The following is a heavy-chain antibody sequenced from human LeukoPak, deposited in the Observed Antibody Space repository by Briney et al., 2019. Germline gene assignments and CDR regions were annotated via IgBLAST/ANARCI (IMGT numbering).Heavy chain of an antibody. J-gene: IGHJ4*02. Sequence: GGSLRLSCAASGFTLSSYWMSWVRQAPGKGLEWVANIKQDGSEKYYVDSVKGRFTISRDNAKNSLYLQMNSLRAEDTAVYYCARGGMVRGVITPPFDYWGQGTLVTVSS. CDR2: IKQDGSEK. CDR3: ARGGMVRGVITPPFDY. D-gene: IGHD3-10*01. V-gene: IGHV3-7*03. CDR1: GFTLSSYW.